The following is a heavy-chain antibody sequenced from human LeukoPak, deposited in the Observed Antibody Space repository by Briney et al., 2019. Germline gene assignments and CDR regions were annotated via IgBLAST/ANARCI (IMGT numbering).Heavy chain of an antibody. Sequence: PSETLSLTCTVSGGSISSYYWSWIRQHPGKGLEWIGYIYYSGSTNYNPSLKSRVTISVDTSKNQFSLKLSSVTAADTAVYYCARNLDYDSSGYGVGYWGQGTLVTVSS. CDR1: GGSISSYY. V-gene: IGHV4-59*01. CDR3: ARNLDYDSSGYGVGY. J-gene: IGHJ4*02. CDR2: IYYSGST. D-gene: IGHD3-22*01.